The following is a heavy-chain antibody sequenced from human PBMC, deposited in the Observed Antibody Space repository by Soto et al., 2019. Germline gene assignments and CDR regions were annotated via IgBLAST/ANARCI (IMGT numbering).Heavy chain of an antibody. CDR1: GYTFASYY. CDR3: ARLTYYYDSSGMDV. V-gene: IGHV5-51*01. J-gene: IGHJ6*02. Sequence: GESLKISCKDSGYTFASYYIAWVRQMPGKGLEWMGIIYPGDSDTRYSPSFQGQVTISADKSISTAYLQWSSLKASDTAMYYCARLTYYYDSSGMDVWGQGTTVTVSS. D-gene: IGHD3-22*01. CDR2: IYPGDSDT.